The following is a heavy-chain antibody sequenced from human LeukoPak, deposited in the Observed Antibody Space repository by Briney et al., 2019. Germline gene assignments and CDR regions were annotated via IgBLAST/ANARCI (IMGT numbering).Heavy chain of an antibody. D-gene: IGHD2-2*01. CDR2: ISSSSSTI. Sequence: HPGGSLRLSCAASGFTFSSYSMNWVRQAPGKGLEWVSYISSSSSTIYYADSVKGRFTISRDNAKNSLYLQMNSLRAEDTAVYYCARGEYQKYWGWFDPWGQGTLVTVSS. V-gene: IGHV3-48*01. CDR3: ARGEYQKYWGWFDP. CDR1: GFTFSSYS. J-gene: IGHJ5*02.